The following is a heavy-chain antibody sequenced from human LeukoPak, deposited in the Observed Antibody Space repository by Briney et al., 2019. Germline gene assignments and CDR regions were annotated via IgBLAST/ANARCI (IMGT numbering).Heavy chain of an antibody. V-gene: IGHV4-38-2*02. D-gene: IGHD2-2*02. CDR3: ARDGGFDYTASPNSWSDP. J-gene: IGHJ5*02. CDR1: GYSISSDYC. Sequence: SETLSLTCIVSGYSISSDYCWGWIRPAPGKGLEWIGSISHRGSPYYNPSLKSRVTLSADTPNNQFSLRLSSVTAADTAVYYCARDGGFDYTASPNSWSDPWGQGILVTVSS. CDR2: ISHRGSP.